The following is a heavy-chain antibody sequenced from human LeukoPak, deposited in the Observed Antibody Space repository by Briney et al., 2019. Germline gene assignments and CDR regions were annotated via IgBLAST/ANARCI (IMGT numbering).Heavy chain of an antibody. CDR2: MNPNSGNT. CDR3: ARAGGDFWSGYWYYYYGMDV. J-gene: IGHJ6*02. Sequence: ASVKVSCKASGYTFTSYDINWVRQATGQGLEWMGWMNPNSGNTGYAQKFQGRVTMTRNTSISTAYMELSSLRSEDTAVYYCARAGGDFWSGYWYYYYGMDVWGQGTTVTVSS. D-gene: IGHD3-3*01. CDR1: GYTFTSYD. V-gene: IGHV1-8*01.